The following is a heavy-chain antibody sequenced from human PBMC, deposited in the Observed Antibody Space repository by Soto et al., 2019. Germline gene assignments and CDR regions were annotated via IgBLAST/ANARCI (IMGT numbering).Heavy chain of an antibody. J-gene: IGHJ4*02. D-gene: IGHD3-10*01. CDR2: INWNSGSI. CDR3: DKATQYEFASGDLAFDY. V-gene: IGHV3-9*01. CDR1: GFTFDDDA. Sequence: EVQLVESGGGLVQPGRALRLACAASGFTFDDDAMHWVRQAPGKGLEWVSGINWNSGSIGYADSVKGRFTISRDNAKNSLYLQMNSLRAEDTALYYCDKATQYEFASGDLAFDYWGQGTLVTVSS.